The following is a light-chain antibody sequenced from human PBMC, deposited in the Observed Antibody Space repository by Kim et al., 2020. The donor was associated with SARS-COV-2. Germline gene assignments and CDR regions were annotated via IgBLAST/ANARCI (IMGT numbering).Light chain of an antibody. V-gene: IGKV1-39*01. J-gene: IGKJ4*01. CDR1: QSISNY. CDR3: QQSSRAPLT. Sequence: GDRVTITCRASQSISNYLNWYQQKPGKAPKLLIYTASNLQSGVPSRFSGSGSGTDFTLTISSLQREDFATYYCQQSSRAPLTFGGGTKVDIK. CDR2: TAS.